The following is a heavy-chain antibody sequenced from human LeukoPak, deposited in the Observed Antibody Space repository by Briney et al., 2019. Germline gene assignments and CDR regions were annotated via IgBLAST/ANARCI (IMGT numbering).Heavy chain of an antibody. D-gene: IGHD6-13*01. V-gene: IGHV4-34*01. CDR1: AASLSGYY. CDR3: ARGGYSSSWYVGY. J-gene: IGHJ4*02. CDR2: INHSGST. Sequence: PSETMSLTCAVYAASLSGYYWSWIRHPQGNGLEWNGEINHSGSTNYNPSLKSRVTISVDTCKNQFSLKLSSVTAADTAVYYCARGGYSSSWYVGYWGQGTLVTVSS.